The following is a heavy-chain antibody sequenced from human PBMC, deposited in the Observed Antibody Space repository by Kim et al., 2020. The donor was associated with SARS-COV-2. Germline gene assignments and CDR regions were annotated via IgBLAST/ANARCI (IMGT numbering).Heavy chain of an antibody. CDR1: GGSLSSSSYY. D-gene: IGHD6-19*01. V-gene: IGHV4-39*01. Sequence: SETLSLTCTVSGGSLSSSSYYWGWIRQPPGKGLEWIGTAYYSGNTYYNPSLKCRVTISVDTSKNQFSLKLGSVTAADTAVYYCARHQRYSSGWYAAFYY. CDR2: AYYSGNT. CDR3: ARHQRYSSGWYAAFYY. J-gene: IGHJ6*01.